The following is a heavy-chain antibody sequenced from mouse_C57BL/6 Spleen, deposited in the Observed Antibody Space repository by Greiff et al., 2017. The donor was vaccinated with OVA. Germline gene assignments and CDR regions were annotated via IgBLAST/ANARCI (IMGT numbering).Heavy chain of an antibody. CDR2: ILPGSGST. CDR3: AKTARARGFAY. J-gene: IGHJ3*01. Sequence: VKLMESGAELMKPGASVKLSCKATGYTFTGYWIEWVKQRPGHGLEWIGEILPGSGSTNYNEKFKGKATFTADTSANTAYMRLSSLTTEDSAIYYCAKTARARGFAYWGQGTLVTVSA. CDR1: GYTFTGYW. V-gene: IGHV1-9*01. D-gene: IGHD3-2*01.